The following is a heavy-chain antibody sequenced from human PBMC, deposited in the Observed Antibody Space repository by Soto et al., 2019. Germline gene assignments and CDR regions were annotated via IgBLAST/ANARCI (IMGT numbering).Heavy chain of an antibody. CDR2: ISYDGSNK. D-gene: IGHD4-17*01. Sequence: QVQLVESGGGVVQPVRSLRLSCAASGFTFSSYGMHWVRQAPGKGLEWVAVISYDGSNKYYADSVKGRFTISRDNSKNTLYLQMNSLRAEDTAVYYCAKDPAFGTTVVTPLDYWGQGTLVTVSS. V-gene: IGHV3-30*18. CDR3: AKDPAFGTTVVTPLDY. J-gene: IGHJ4*02. CDR1: GFTFSSYG.